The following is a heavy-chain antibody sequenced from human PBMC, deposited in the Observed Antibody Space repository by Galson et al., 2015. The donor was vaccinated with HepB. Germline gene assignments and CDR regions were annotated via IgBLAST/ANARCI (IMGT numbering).Heavy chain of an antibody. D-gene: IGHD4-17*01. CDR2: ISSSGGST. Sequence: SLRLSCAASGFTFSSYGIHWVRQAPGKGLENVSAISSSGGSTYYADSVKNRFTISRDNSKNTLYLQMGSLRAEDMAVYYCARNGGDRAYDYWGQGTLVTVSS. CDR1: GFTFSSYG. V-gene: IGHV3-64*02. J-gene: IGHJ4*02. CDR3: ARNGGDRAYDY.